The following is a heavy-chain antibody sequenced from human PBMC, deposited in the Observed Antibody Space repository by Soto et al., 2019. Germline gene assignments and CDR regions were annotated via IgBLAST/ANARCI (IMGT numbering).Heavy chain of an antibody. J-gene: IGHJ4*02. CDR3: ARVAHHSSAWSF. CDR1: GFTLSSYW. Sequence: EEQLVGSGGDLVQPGGSLRLTCAASGFTLSSYWMSWVRQAPGRGLEWVANIKQDGSEKYYADSVKDRFTISRDNAKNSLYLEMNGLRAEDTALYYCARVAHHSSAWSFWGQGTLVTVSS. CDR2: IKQDGSEK. D-gene: IGHD6-13*01. V-gene: IGHV3-7*01.